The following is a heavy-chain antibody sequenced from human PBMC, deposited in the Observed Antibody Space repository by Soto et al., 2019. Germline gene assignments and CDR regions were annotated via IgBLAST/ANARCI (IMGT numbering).Heavy chain of an antibody. J-gene: IGHJ6*02. D-gene: IGHD2-2*01. CDR1: GYTFTSYA. Sequence: ASVKVSCKASGYTFTSYAMHWVRQAPGQRLEWMGWINAGNGNTKYSQKFQGRVTITRDTSASTAYMELSSLRSEDTAVYYCARGLSVVVPAATPKHYYYGMDVWGQGTTVTVSS. V-gene: IGHV1-3*01. CDR2: INAGNGNT. CDR3: ARGLSVVVPAATPKHYYYGMDV.